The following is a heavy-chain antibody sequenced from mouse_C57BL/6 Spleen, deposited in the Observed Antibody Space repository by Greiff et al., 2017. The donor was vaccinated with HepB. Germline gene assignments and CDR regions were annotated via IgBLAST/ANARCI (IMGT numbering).Heavy chain of an antibody. J-gene: IGHJ3*01. CDR2: IYPGDGDT. CDR1: GYAFSSSW. Sequence: QVQLKQSGPELVKPGASVKISCKASGYAFSSSWMNWVKQRPGKGLEWIGRIYPGDGDTNYNGKFKGKATLTADKSSSTAYMQLSSLTSEDSAVYFCARDSSGYPWFAYWGQGTLVTVSA. V-gene: IGHV1-82*01. D-gene: IGHD3-2*02. CDR3: ARDSSGYPWFAY.